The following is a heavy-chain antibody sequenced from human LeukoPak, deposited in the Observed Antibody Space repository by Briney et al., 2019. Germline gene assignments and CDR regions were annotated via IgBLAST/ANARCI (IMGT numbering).Heavy chain of an antibody. Sequence: SETLSLTCTVSGGSISSSSYYWGWIRQPPGKGLEWIGSIYYSGSTYDNPSLKSRVTISVDTSKNQFSLKLSSVTAADTAVYYCARTRTWSRMFDYWGQGTLVTVSS. CDR1: GGSISSSSYY. D-gene: IGHD3/OR15-3a*01. J-gene: IGHJ4*02. V-gene: IGHV4-39*07. CDR3: ARTRTWSRMFDY. CDR2: IYYSGST.